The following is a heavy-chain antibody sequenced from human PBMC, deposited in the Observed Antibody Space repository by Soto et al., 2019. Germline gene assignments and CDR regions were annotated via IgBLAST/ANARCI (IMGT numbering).Heavy chain of an antibody. D-gene: IGHD6-25*01. J-gene: IGHJ3*02. Sequence: QVQLQESGPGLVKPSQTLSLTCTVSGGSISSGGYYWSWIRQHPGKGLEWIGYIYYRVSTYYTPSLKSRVTISVDTSKNQFSLKLSSVTAADTAVYYCARDGYSRGYAFDIWGQGTMVTVSS. V-gene: IGHV4-31*03. CDR2: IYYRVST. CDR3: ARDGYSRGYAFDI. CDR1: GGSISSGGYY.